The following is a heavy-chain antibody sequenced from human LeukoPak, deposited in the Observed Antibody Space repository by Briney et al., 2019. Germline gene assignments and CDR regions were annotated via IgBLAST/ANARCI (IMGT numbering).Heavy chain of an antibody. J-gene: IGHJ4*02. CDR3: AKGDTYYYDSSGYSN. V-gene: IGHV3-21*04. D-gene: IGHD3-22*01. CDR2: ISSSSSYI. CDR1: GFTFSSYS. Sequence: GGSLRLSCAASGFTFSSYSMNWVRQAPGKGLEWVSSISSSSSYIYYADSVKGRFTISRDNAKNSLYLQMNSLRAEDTAVYYCAKGDTYYYDSSGYSNWGQGTLVTVSS.